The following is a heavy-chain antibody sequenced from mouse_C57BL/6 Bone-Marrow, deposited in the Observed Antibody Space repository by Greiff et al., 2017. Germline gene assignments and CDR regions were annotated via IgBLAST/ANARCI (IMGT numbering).Heavy chain of an antibody. V-gene: IGHV1-81*01. Sequence: QVQLQQSGAELARPGASVKLSCKASGYTFTSYGISWVKQRTGQGLEWIGEIYPRSGNTYYNEKFKGKATLTADKSSSTAYMELRSLTSEDSAVYFCARVHGSRFAYWGQGTLVTVSA. CDR3: ARVHGSRFAY. CDR2: IYPRSGNT. J-gene: IGHJ3*01. CDR1: GYTFTSYG. D-gene: IGHD1-1*01.